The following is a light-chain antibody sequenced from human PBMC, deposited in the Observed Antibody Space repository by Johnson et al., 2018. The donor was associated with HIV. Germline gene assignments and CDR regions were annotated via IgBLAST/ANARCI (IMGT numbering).Light chain of an antibody. CDR2: DNN. CDR1: SSNIGNNY. V-gene: IGLV1-51*01. CDR3: GTWDSSLSGV. J-gene: IGLJ1*01. Sequence: SVLTQPPSVSAAPGQKVTISCSGSSSNIGNNYVSWYQQLPGTAPKLLIYDNNKRPSGIPDRFSGSKSGTSATLGITGLQTGDEADYYCGTWDSSLSGVFGTGTAVTVL.